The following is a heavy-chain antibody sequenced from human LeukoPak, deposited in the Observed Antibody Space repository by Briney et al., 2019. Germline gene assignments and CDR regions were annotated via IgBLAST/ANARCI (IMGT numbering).Heavy chain of an antibody. CDR3: ARDKTAYGHFDY. CDR1: GFTFGSYW. CDR2: INSDGSST. V-gene: IGHV3-74*01. J-gene: IGHJ4*02. D-gene: IGHD3-10*01. Sequence: GGSLRLSCAASGFTFGSYWMHWVRQAPGKGLVWVSRINSDGSSTSYADSMKGRFTISRDNAKNTLYLQMNTLRVEDTAVYFCARDKTAYGHFDYWGQGTLVTVSS.